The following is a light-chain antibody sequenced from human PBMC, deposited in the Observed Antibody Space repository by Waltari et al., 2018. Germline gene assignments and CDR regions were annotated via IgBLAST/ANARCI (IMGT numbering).Light chain of an antibody. V-gene: IGLV2-23*02. CDR2: EVT. CDR3: SSYTTDATHVL. J-gene: IGLJ2*01. CDR1: STDIGSSAL. Sequence: QSALTQPASVSGSPGQSVTIPCTGASTDIGSSALVSWYRHVPGKSPPVIIYEVTKRTSDISDRLSGSKSGNTASLTISGLRAEDEADYYCSSYTTDATHVLFGGGTKLTVL.